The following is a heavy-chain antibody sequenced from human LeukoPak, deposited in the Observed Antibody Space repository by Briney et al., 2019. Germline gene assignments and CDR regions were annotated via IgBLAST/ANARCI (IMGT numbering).Heavy chain of an antibody. J-gene: IGHJ4*02. CDR1: GGSISSGSYY. V-gene: IGHV4-61*02. CDR3: ARSTSITMVRGVITYYFDY. D-gene: IGHD3-10*01. Sequence: SETLSLTCTVSGGSISSGSYYWSWIRQPAGKGLGWIGRIYTSGSTNYNPSLKSRVTISVDTSKNQFSLKLSSVTAADTAVYYCARSTSITMVRGVITYYFDYWGQGTLVTVSS. CDR2: IYTSGST.